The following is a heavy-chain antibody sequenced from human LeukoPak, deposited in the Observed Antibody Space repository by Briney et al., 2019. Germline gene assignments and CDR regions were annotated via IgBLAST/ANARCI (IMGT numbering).Heavy chain of an antibody. CDR3: ARGGGYNSPFGY. CDR1: GGSISSYY. Sequence: KSSETLSLTCTVSGGSISSYYWSWIRQPAGKGLEWIGRIHTSGSTDYNPSLESRVTMSVDTSKNQFSLKLSSVTAADTAVYYCARGGGYNSPFGYWGQGTLVTVSS. V-gene: IGHV4-4*07. J-gene: IGHJ4*02. D-gene: IGHD5-24*01. CDR2: IHTSGST.